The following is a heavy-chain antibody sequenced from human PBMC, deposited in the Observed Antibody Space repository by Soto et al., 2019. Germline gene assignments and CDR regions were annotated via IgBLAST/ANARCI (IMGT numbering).Heavy chain of an antibody. CDR1: GRSISSYY. D-gene: IGHD3-10*01. Sequence: SDTLSLTCSVSGRSISSYYWSWIRPPPVKGLEWIGYIYYSGITKYSSSLKSRVTISVDTSKNQFSLKLSSVTAADTAVYYCARVNGWLGESYYSYYYTDVWGQGTTVTVSS. CDR3: ARVNGWLGESYYSYYYTDV. J-gene: IGHJ6*03. CDR2: IYYSGIT. V-gene: IGHV4-59*01.